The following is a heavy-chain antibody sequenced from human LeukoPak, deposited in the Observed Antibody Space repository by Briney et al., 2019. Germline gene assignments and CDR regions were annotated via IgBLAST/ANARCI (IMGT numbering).Heavy chain of an antibody. J-gene: IGHJ1*01. CDR2: ISSSSSTI. CDR3: ARDPVPAATTAEYFQD. D-gene: IGHD2-2*01. V-gene: IGHV3-48*01. CDR1: GFTFSSYS. Sequence: GGSLRLSCAASGFTFSSYSMNWVRQAPGKGLEWVSYISSSSSTIYYADSVKGRFTISRDNAKNSLYLQMNSLRAEDTAVYYCARDPVPAATTAEYFQDWGQGTLVTVSS.